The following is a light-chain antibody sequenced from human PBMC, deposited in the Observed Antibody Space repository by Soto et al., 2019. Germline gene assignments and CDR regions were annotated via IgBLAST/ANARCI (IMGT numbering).Light chain of an antibody. V-gene: IGLV2-14*01. J-gene: IGLJ1*01. CDR2: DVS. Sequence: QSALTQPASVSGSPGQSITISCTGTSSDVGGYNYVSWYQQHPGKAPKLMIYDVSNRPSGVSNRFSGSKSGNTSSLSISRLQAEDEAYYYCSSYTSSSTYVFGTGTKLTVL. CDR3: SSYTSSSTYV. CDR1: SSDVGGYNY.